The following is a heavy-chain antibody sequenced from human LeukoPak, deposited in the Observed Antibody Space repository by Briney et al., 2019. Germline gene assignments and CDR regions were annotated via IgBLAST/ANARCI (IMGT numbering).Heavy chain of an antibody. CDR3: ARSDSSGYYYS. Sequence: GGSLRLSCAASGFTFSSYSMNWVRQAPGKGLEWVSYISSSSSTMYYADSVKGRFTISRDNAKNSLYLQMNSLRAEDTAVYYCARSDSSGYYYSWGQGTLVTVSS. CDR1: GFTFSSYS. D-gene: IGHD3-22*01. CDR2: ISSSSSTM. J-gene: IGHJ4*02. V-gene: IGHV3-48*01.